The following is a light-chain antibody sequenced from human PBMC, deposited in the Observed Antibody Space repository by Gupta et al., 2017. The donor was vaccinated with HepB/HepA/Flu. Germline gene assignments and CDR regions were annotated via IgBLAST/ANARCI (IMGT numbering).Light chain of an antibody. CDR1: QSLLHSNGYNY. CDR3: KQALHTRT. CDR2: LGS. Sequence: IVMTQSPLSLPVTPGEPASISCRSSQSLLHSNGYNYLDWYLQKPGQSPQLLIYLGSNRASGVANRFSSSGSGTDFTLKISRVEDEDVGVYYCKQALHTRTFGQGTKVEIK. J-gene: IGKJ1*01. V-gene: IGKV2-28*01.